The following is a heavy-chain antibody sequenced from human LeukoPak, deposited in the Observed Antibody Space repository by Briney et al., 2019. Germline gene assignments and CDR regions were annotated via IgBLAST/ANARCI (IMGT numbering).Heavy chain of an antibody. V-gene: IGHV4-59*01. J-gene: IGHJ6*02. Sequence: SETLSLTCTVSGGSIISYYWSWIRQPPGKGLEWIGYIYYSGSTNYNPSLKSRVTISVDTSKNQFSLKLSSVTAADTAVYYCARGPNYGFPYYGMDVWGQGTTVTVSS. D-gene: IGHD3-10*01. CDR2: IYYSGST. CDR1: GGSIISYY. CDR3: ARGPNYGFPYYGMDV.